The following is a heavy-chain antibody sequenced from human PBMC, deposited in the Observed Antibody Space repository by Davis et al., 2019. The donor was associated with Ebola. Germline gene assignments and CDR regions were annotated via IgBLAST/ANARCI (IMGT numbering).Heavy chain of an antibody. Sequence: GESLKLSCAASGFTVSSNYMSWVRQAPGKGLEWVSVIYSGGSTYYADSVKGRFTISRDNSKNTLYLQMNSLRAEDTAVYYCAKVKIVVSPFDIWGQGTMVTVSS. D-gene: IGHD3-22*01. CDR3: AKVKIVVSPFDI. V-gene: IGHV3-53*01. J-gene: IGHJ3*02. CDR2: IYSGGST. CDR1: GFTVSSNY.